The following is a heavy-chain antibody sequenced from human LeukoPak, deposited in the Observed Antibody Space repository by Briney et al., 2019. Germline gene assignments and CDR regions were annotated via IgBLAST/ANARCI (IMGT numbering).Heavy chain of an antibody. V-gene: IGHV3-30-3*01. CDR2: ISYDGSNK. J-gene: IGHJ4*02. CDR3: ARVWGEYYYGSGSYGPFDY. CDR1: GFTFSSYA. Sequence: PGGSLRLSCAASGFTFSSYAMHWVRQAPGKGLEWVAVISYDGSNKYYADSVKGRFTISRDNSKNTLYLQMNSLRAEVTAVYYCARVWGEYYYGSGSYGPFDYWGQGTLVTVSS. D-gene: IGHD3-10*01.